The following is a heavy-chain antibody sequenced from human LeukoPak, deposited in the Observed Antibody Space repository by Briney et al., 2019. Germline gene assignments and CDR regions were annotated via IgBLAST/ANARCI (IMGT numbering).Heavy chain of an antibody. D-gene: IGHD3-10*01. CDR2: ISGSGGST. CDR3: AKDLGYGSGSYYKGHDY. V-gene: IGHV3-23*01. CDR1: AFTFSSYA. J-gene: IGHJ4*02. Sequence: GGSLRLACAASAFTFSSYARGWVRQAPGKGLEWVSGISGSGGSTYYADSVKGRFTISRDNSTNTLYLQMTSLRAKDTAVYYCAKDLGYGSGSYYKGHDYWGQGTLVTVSS.